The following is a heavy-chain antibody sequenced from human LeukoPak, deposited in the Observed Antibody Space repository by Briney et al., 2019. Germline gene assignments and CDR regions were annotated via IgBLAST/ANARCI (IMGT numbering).Heavy chain of an antibody. CDR3: ASPSHCSSTSCLEFDY. J-gene: IGHJ4*02. CDR2: ISAYNGNT. D-gene: IGHD2-2*01. Sequence: ASVKVSCKASGYTFTSYGISWVRQAPGQGLEWMGWISAYNGNTNHAQRLQGRVTMTTDTSTSTAYMELRSLRSDDTAVYYCASPSHCSSTSCLEFDYWGQGTLVTVSS. CDR1: GYTFTSYG. V-gene: IGHV1-18*01.